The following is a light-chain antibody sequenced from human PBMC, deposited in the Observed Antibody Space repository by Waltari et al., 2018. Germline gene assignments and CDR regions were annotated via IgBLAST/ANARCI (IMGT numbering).Light chain of an antibody. CDR1: QTFSSDF. J-gene: IGKJ1*01. CDR3: QQYGRSPAT. CDR2: DAS. V-gene: IGKV3-20*01. Sequence: PVTLSLSPGERATLSCRASQTFSSDFLAWYQQKPGQAPRLLIYDASKRAAGIPDRFSGSGSGTDFSLTISRLETEDFAVYYCQQYGRSPATFGQGTKVEIQ.